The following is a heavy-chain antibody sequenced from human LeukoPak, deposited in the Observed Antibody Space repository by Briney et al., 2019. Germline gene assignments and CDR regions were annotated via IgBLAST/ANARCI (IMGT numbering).Heavy chain of an antibody. D-gene: IGHD1-26*01. CDR1: GFTFSSYA. CDR2: ISGSGGST. J-gene: IGHJ4*02. V-gene: IGHV3-23*01. Sequence: GGSLRLSCAASGFTFSSYAMSWVRQAPGKGLEWVSAISGSGGSTYYADSVKDRFTISRDNSKNTLYLQMNSLRAEDTAVYYCAKDREVGATTGQIDYWGQGTLVTVSS. CDR3: AKDREVGATTGQIDY.